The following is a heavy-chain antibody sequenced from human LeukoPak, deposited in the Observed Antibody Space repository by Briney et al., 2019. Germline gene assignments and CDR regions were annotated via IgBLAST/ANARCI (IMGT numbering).Heavy chain of an antibody. CDR3: ARDPHHYDSSGYFDY. CDR2: ISSSGSYM. D-gene: IGHD3-22*01. J-gene: IGHJ4*02. V-gene: IGHV3-21*01. CDR1: RFTFSSYS. Sequence: GGSLRLSCAASRFTFSSYSMNWVRLAPGKGLEWVSSISSSGSYMFYADSVKGRFTISRDNAKDSLYLQMNSLRAADTAVYYCARDPHHYDSSGYFDYWGQGTLVTVSS.